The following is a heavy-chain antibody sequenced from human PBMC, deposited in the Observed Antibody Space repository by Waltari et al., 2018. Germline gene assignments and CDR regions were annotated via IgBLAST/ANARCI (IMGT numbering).Heavy chain of an antibody. CDR1: GGSISPYY. CDR2: IYSSGST. J-gene: IGHJ4*02. CDR3: ARDLVAAAGGYFDS. Sequence: QVQLQESGPGLVKPSETLSLTCTVSGGSISPYYWSWIRQPAGKGLEWIVRIYSSGSTNYNPSLKSRVTMSVDTSKNQFSLKLNSVTAADTAVYYCARDLVAAAGGYFDSWGQGTLVTVSS. V-gene: IGHV4-4*07. D-gene: IGHD6-13*01.